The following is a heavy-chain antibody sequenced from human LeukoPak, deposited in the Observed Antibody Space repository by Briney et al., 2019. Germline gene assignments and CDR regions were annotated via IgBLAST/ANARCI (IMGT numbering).Heavy chain of an antibody. V-gene: IGHV4-59*04. CDR3: AKSNGYGLVDI. J-gene: IGHJ3*02. Sequence: SETLSLTCTVSGGSISSYYWSWIRQPAGKGLEWIGNIFYSGGTYYSPSLTSRVTISLDTSRNQFSLKLNSVTAADTAVYYCAKSNGYGLVDIWGQGTMVTVSS. D-gene: IGHD3-10*01. CDR2: IFYSGGT. CDR1: GGSISSYY.